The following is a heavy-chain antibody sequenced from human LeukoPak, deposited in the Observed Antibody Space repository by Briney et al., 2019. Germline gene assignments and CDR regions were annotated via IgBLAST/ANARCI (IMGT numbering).Heavy chain of an antibody. Sequence: LGGSLRLSCAASGFTFSSYAMSWVGQAPGKGLEWVSAISGSGGSTYYADSVKGRFTISRDNSKNTLYLQMNSLRAEDTAVYYCAKDWGYCGGDCYPYYFDYWGQGTLVTVSS. J-gene: IGHJ4*02. CDR2: ISGSGGST. CDR1: GFTFSSYA. V-gene: IGHV3-23*01. D-gene: IGHD2-21*02. CDR3: AKDWGYCGGDCYPYYFDY.